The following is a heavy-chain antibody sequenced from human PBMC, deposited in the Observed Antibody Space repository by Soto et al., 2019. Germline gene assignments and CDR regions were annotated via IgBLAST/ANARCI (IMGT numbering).Heavy chain of an antibody. V-gene: IGHV4-39*01. CDR1: GDSISNSTSY. CDR2: IYNNGAT. CDR3: ARANLAFLVVVADQNWFDP. J-gene: IGHJ5*02. Sequence: QLQLQESGPGLVKPSETLSLTCTVSGDSISNSTSYWAWIRQPPGQGLEWIGSIYNNGATYYTPSLTSRVNIFVDTSKNQFSLKVRSVTAADTGVYYCARANLAFLVVVADQNWFDPWGQGTLVTVSS. D-gene: IGHD2-15*01.